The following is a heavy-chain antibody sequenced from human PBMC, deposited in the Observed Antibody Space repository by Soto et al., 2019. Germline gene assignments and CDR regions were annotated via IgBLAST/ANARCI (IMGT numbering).Heavy chain of an antibody. Sequence: SETLSLTCTVSGGSVSSGSYYWSWIRQPPGKGLEWIGYIFYSGSTNYNPSLKSLVTISVDTSKNQFSLRLSSVTAADTAVYYCARGAVAGNYYYYYGMDVWGQGTTVTVSS. CDR3: ARGAVAGNYYYYYGMDV. CDR2: IFYSGST. CDR1: GGSVSSGSYY. V-gene: IGHV4-61*01. J-gene: IGHJ6*02. D-gene: IGHD6-19*01.